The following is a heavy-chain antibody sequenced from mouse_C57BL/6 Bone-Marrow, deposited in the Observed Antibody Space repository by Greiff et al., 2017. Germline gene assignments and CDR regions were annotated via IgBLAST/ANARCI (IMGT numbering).Heavy chain of an antibody. CDR1: GYTFTSYG. D-gene: IGHD2-13*01. CDR3: ARGDYDGDYDAMDY. J-gene: IGHJ4*01. CDR2: IYPRSGNT. Sequence: QVQLQQSGAELARPGASVKLSCKASGYTFTSYGISWVKQRTGQGLEWIGEIYPRSGNTYYNEKFKGKATLTADKSSSTAYMELRSLTSEDSAVYFCARGDYDGDYDAMDYWCQGTSVTVSA. V-gene: IGHV1-81*01.